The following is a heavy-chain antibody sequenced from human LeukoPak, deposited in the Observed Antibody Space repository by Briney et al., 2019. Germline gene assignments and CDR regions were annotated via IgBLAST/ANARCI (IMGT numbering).Heavy chain of an antibody. Sequence: SETLPLTCTVFGGSISSTSYNWGWIRQPPGKGLEWIGSIYYSGSTFYNPSLKSRVTISINTSKNQFSLKLSSVTAADTAVYYCASQPYYDSSGYYFYWGQGTLVTVSS. CDR1: GGSISSTSYN. V-gene: IGHV4-39*01. D-gene: IGHD3-22*01. J-gene: IGHJ4*02. CDR3: ASQPYYDSSGYYFY. CDR2: IYYSGST.